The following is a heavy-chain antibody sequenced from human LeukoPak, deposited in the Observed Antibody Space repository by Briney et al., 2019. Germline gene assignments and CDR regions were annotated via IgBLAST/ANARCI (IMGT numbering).Heavy chain of an antibody. CDR1: GFTFSTFI. Sequence: GGSLRLSCAASGFTFSTFIMNWVRQAPGKGLEWVSSISGSSDYIYYADSVRGRFTISRGNAKNSLYLQRNSLRAEDTAVYYCARGHYDTSGYSNYFDYWGQETLVTVSS. V-gene: IGHV3-21*01. D-gene: IGHD3-22*01. J-gene: IGHJ4*02. CDR3: ARGHYDTSGYSNYFDY. CDR2: ISGSSDYI.